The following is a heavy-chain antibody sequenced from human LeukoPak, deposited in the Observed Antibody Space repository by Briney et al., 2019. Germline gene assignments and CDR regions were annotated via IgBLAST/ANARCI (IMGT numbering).Heavy chain of an antibody. V-gene: IGHV3-7*01. J-gene: IGHJ4*02. CDR2: IKQDGSEK. CDR3: ARGGYYDSSGYLNDY. Sequence: GGSLRLSCAASGFTFSSYWMSWVRQAPGKGLEWVANIKQDGSEKYYVDSVKGRFTISRDNAKNSLYLQMNSLRAEDTAVYYCARGGYYDSSGYLNDYWGQGTLVTVSS. D-gene: IGHD3-22*01. CDR1: GFTFSSYW.